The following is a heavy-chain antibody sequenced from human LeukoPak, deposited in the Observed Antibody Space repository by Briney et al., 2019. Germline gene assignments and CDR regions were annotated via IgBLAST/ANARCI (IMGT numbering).Heavy chain of an antibody. CDR3: ASYYGDYGGFDY. Sequence: PGGSPRLSCAASGFTFSSYAMSWVRQAPGKGLEWVSAISGSGGSTYYADSVKGRFTISRDNSKNTLYLQMNSLRAEDTAVYYCASYYGDYGGFDYWGQGTLVTVSS. V-gene: IGHV3-23*01. CDR2: ISGSGGST. D-gene: IGHD4-17*01. J-gene: IGHJ4*02. CDR1: GFTFSSYA.